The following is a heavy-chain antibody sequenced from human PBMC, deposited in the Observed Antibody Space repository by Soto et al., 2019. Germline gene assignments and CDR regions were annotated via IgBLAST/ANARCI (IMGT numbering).Heavy chain of an antibody. CDR3: ARDNPYTNSCGNWFDP. J-gene: IGHJ5*02. D-gene: IGHD6-13*01. V-gene: IGHV1-69*01. CDR2: IIPVFGTA. Sequence: QVRLVQSGAEVKKPGSSVKVSCKASGGTFSNYAITWLRLAPGQGLEWLGGIIPVFGTANYAQKFQGRVTITADESTSTAYMELNRLRSEDTAVYYCARDNPYTNSCGNWFDPWGQGTLVIVS. CDR1: GGTFSNYA.